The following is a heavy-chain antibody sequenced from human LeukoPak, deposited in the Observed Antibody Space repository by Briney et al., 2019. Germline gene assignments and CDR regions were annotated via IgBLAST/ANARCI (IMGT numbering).Heavy chain of an antibody. Sequence: GGPLRLSCAASGFTFSSYGMHWVRQAPGKGLEWVAVIWYDGSNKYYADSVKGRFTISRDNSKNTLYLQMNSLRAEDTAVYYCARDFYDFWSGYYNPVAYWGQGTLVTVSS. CDR1: GFTFSSYG. D-gene: IGHD3-3*01. V-gene: IGHV3-33*01. CDR2: IWYDGSNK. CDR3: ARDFYDFWSGYYNPVAY. J-gene: IGHJ4*02.